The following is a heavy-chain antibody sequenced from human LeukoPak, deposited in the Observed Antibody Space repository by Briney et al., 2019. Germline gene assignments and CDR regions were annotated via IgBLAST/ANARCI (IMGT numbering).Heavy chain of an antibody. CDR2: ISVNNGKT. D-gene: IGHD3-10*01. CDR3: ARDLDGSGSYYTDY. V-gene: IGHV1-18*01. CDR1: GYTFTIYG. Sequence: PVASVKVSCKASGYTFTIYGISWVRQAPGQGLEWMGWISVNNGKTKYAQRLQGRVTMTTDTSTNTAYMELRSLRSDDTAVYYCARDLDGSGSYYTDYWGQGTLVTVSS. J-gene: IGHJ4*02.